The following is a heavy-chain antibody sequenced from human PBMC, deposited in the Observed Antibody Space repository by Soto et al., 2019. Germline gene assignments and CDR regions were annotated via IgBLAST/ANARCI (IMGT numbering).Heavy chain of an antibody. J-gene: IGHJ6*03. CDR2: IYKTGST. D-gene: IGHD3-3*01. CDR3: ARNNYDRYYYYMDV. V-gene: IGHV4-59*01. Sequence: SETLSLTCTVSGGSISTYYWSWIRQPPGKGLEWIGYIYKTGSTKYNPSLKSRVTISVDTSKNQFSLTLSSVTAADTAVYYCARNNYDRYYYYMDVWGKGTTVTVSS. CDR1: GGSISTYY.